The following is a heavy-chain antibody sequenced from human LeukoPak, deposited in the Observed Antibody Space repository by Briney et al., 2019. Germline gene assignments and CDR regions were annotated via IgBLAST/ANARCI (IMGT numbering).Heavy chain of an antibody. CDR3: ARLGFCRGDNCLDDY. V-gene: IGHV4-59*08. J-gene: IGHJ4*02. Sequence: PSETLSLTCTVSGGSIRPYYWSWMRLPPGKGPEYVGYIFHTGGTNYNPSLGGRVTVSLDTSKNQFSLKLSSVTAADTAVYYCARLGFCRGDNCLDDYWGQGTLVTVSS. CDR2: IFHTGGT. D-gene: IGHD2-15*01. CDR1: GGSIRPYY.